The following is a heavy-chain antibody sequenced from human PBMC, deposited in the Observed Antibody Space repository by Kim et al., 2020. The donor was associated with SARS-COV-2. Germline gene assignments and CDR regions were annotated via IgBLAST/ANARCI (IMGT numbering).Heavy chain of an antibody. CDR1: GYTFPSSG. V-gene: IGHV1-18*01. D-gene: IGHD6-19*01. CDR2: ISAYNGNT. CDR3: ASVAEQWLVPGYYYYGMDV. J-gene: IGHJ6*02. Sequence: ASVKVSCKASGYTFPSSGISWVRQAPGQGLEWMGWISAYNGNTNYAQKLQGRVTMTTDTSTSKAYMELRSLRSDDTDVYYCASVAEQWLVPGYYYYGMDVWGQGTSVTVS.